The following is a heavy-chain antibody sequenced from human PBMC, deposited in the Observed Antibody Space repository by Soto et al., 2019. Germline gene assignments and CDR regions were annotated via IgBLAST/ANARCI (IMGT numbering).Heavy chain of an antibody. CDR2: IKSKTDGGAT. V-gene: IGHV3-15*01. D-gene: IGHD3-10*01. Sequence: EVQLVESGGGLVKPGGSLRLSCAASGFTFSNAWMSWVRQAPGKGLEWVGRIKSKTDGGATDYAAPVKGRFTISRDDSKNTLYLQMNSLKSEDTAVYYCTRASGESYPGSRVFDSWGQGTRVTVSS. J-gene: IGHJ4*02. CDR3: TRASGESYPGSRVFDS. CDR1: GFTFSNAW.